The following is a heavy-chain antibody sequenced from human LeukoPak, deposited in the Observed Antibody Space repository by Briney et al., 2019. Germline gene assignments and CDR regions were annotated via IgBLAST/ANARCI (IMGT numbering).Heavy chain of an antibody. V-gene: IGHV4-59*11. CDR2: IYYSGST. CDR1: GGSISSHY. Sequence: SETLSLTCTVSGGSISSHYWSWIRQPPGKGLEWIGYIYYSGSTNYSPSLKSRVTISVDTSKNQFSLKLSSVTAADTAVYYCARSRDFWSGHQGWFDPWGQGTLVTVSS. CDR3: ARSRDFWSGHQGWFDP. D-gene: IGHD3-3*01. J-gene: IGHJ5*02.